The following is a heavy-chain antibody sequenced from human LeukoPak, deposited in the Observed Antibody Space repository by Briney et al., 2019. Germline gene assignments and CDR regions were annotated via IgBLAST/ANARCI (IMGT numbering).Heavy chain of an antibody. D-gene: IGHD4-17*01. V-gene: IGHV4-38-2*02. CDR3: ARDPTVTTRPYWYFDL. CDR2: IYHSGST. J-gene: IGHJ2*01. Sequence: KPSETLFPTCAVSGYSISSGYYWVWIRQPPGKGLEWIGSIYHSGSTYYNPSLKSRVSMSVDTSKNQFSLKLTSVTAADTAVYYCARDPTVTTRPYWYFDLWGRGTLDTVSS. CDR1: GYSISSGYY.